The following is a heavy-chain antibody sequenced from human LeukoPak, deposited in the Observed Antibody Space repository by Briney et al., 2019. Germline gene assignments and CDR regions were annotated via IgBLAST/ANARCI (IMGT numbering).Heavy chain of an antibody. CDR3: AKVSRPMATMFDFDY. CDR1: GSTFSSYA. Sequence: QSGGSLRLSCAASGSTFSSYAMSWVRQAPGKGLEWVSAISGSGGSTYYADSVKGRFTISRGNSKNTLYLQMNSLRAEDTAVYYCAKVSRPMATMFDFDYWGQGTLVTVSS. D-gene: IGHD5-24*01. CDR2: ISGSGGST. J-gene: IGHJ4*02. V-gene: IGHV3-23*01.